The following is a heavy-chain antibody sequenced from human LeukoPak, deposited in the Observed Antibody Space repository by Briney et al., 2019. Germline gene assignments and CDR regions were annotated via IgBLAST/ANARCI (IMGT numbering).Heavy chain of an antibody. CDR1: GYRFTSYW. V-gene: IGHV5-51*01. J-gene: IGHJ4*02. D-gene: IGHD2-15*01. CDR2: IYPGDSDT. CDR3: ARGEMRYCTAGRCYDY. Sequence: GESLKISCKGSGYRFTSYWIGWVRQMPGKGLEWMGIIYPGDSDTRYSPSFQGQITISADKSISTAYLQWSSLKASDTAMYYCARGEMRYCTAGRCYDYWGQGTLVTVSS.